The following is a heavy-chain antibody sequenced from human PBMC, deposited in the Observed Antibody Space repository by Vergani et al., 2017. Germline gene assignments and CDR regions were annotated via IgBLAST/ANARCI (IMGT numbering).Heavy chain of an antibody. J-gene: IGHJ6*03. CDR1: GFTFDDYG. CDR2: INWNGGST. V-gene: IGHV3-20*04. CDR3: AKAGSVSSGELSYYYYMDV. Sequence: EVQLVESGGGVVRPGGSLRLSCAASGFTFDDYGMSWVRQAPGKGLEWVSGINWNGGSTGYADSVKGRFTISRDNAKNSLYLQMNSLRAEDTALYYCAKAGSVSSGELSYYYYMDVWGKGTTVTVTS. D-gene: IGHD3-10*01.